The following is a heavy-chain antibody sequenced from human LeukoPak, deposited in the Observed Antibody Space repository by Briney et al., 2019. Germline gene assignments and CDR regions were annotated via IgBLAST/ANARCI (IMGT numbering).Heavy chain of an antibody. V-gene: IGHV4-34*01. CDR3: ARDRSFGGFDP. CDR2: INHSGST. J-gene: IGHJ5*02. Sequence: SETLSLTCTVYGGSFSGYYWSWIRQPPGKGLEWIGEINHSGSTYYNPSLKSRVTISVDRSKNQFSLKLSSVTAADTAVYYCARDRSFGGFDPWGQGTLVTVSS. CDR1: GGSFSGYY. D-gene: IGHD3-10*01.